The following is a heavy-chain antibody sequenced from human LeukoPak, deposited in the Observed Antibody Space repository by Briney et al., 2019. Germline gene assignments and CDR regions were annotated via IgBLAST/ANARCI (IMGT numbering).Heavy chain of an antibody. Sequence: GESLKISCKGSGYSFTDYWIGWVRQRPGKGLEWMGIIYPGDSDSRYSPSFQGQVTISVDKSINTAFLQWSNLKASDTAIYYCAVAHGRGIASGLDPWGQGTLVTVSS. V-gene: IGHV5-51*01. CDR2: IYPGDSDS. CDR3: AVAHGRGIASGLDP. J-gene: IGHJ5*02. D-gene: IGHD6-13*01. CDR1: GYSFTDYW.